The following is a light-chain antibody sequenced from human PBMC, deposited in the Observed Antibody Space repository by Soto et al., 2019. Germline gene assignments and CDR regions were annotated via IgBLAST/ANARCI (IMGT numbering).Light chain of an antibody. Sequence: EIVLTQSPATLSLSPGDRAALSCRASQSVSNYLAWYQQKPGQVPKLLIYDTFHRAPGTPARFSGSGFGTDFTLTISSLESEDFAVYYCQHRVNVVSFGGGTKMEIK. CDR1: QSVSNY. V-gene: IGKV3-11*01. CDR3: QHRVNVVS. J-gene: IGKJ4*01. CDR2: DTF.